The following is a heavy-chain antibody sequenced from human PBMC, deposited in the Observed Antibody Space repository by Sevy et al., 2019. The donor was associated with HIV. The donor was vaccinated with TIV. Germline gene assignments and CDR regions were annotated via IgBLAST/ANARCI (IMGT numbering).Heavy chain of an antibody. CDR3: ARVGGWEVGSLDNWFDP. CDR1: GFTFSSYA. V-gene: IGHV3-23*01. CDR2: ISGSGDTT. J-gene: IGHJ5*02. D-gene: IGHD1-26*01. Sequence: GESLKISCAASGFTFSSYAMSWVRQAPEKGLEWVSTISGSGDTTYYADSVKGRFTISSDNSENTLYLQMNSLRAEDTAVYYCARVGGWEVGSLDNWFDPSGQRTLVTVSS.